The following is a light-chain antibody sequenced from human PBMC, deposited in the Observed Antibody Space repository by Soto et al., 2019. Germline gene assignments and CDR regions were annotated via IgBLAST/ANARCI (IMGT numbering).Light chain of an antibody. J-gene: IGLJ2*01. CDR1: SSNIGSNT. V-gene: IGLV1-44*01. Sequence: QAVVTQPPSASATPGQGVAISCSGSSSNIGSNTVNWYQQLPGTAPKLLIYNNNQRPSGVPDRFSGSKSGTSASLAISGVQSEDEADYYCAAWDDSLNGFVVFGGGTQLTVL. CDR2: NNN. CDR3: AAWDDSLNGFVV.